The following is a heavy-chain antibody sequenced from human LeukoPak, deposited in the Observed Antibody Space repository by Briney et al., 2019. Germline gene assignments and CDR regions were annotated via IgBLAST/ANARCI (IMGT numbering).Heavy chain of an antibody. V-gene: IGHV3-11*05. CDR1: GFIFSVYY. D-gene: IGHD3-9*01. CDR2: ISSSSSYT. CDR3: ARAVTNYDILTGYYMDYFDY. J-gene: IGHJ4*02. Sequence: GGSLRLSCAASGFIFSVYYISWIRQAPGKGLEWVSYISSSSSYTNYADSVKGRFTISRDNAKNSLYLQMNSLRAEDTAVYYCARAVTNYDILTGYYMDYFDYWGQGTLVTVSS.